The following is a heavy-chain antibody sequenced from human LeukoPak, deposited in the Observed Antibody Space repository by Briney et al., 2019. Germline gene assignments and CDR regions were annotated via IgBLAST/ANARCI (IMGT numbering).Heavy chain of an antibody. Sequence: SETLSLTCTVSGGSISSYYWSWIRQAPGKGLEWIGYIYYSGSTNYNPSLKSRVTISVDTSKKQFSLKLSSVTAADTAVYYCASLTYGSGSYYNDYWGQGTTVTVSS. J-gene: IGHJ4*03. D-gene: IGHD3-10*01. V-gene: IGHV4-59*08. CDR1: GGSISSYY. CDR3: ASLTYGSGSYYNDY. CDR2: IYYSGST.